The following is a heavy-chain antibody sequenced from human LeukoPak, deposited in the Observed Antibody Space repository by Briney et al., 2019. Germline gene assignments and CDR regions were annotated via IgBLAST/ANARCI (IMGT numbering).Heavy chain of an antibody. D-gene: IGHD3-10*01. CDR1: GGSISSGGYS. CDR3: ARDSGTVRGEAYYYYGMDV. V-gene: IGHV4-30-2*01. J-gene: IGHJ6*04. CDR2: IYHSGST. Sequence: SETLSLTCAVSGGSISSGGYSWSWIRQPPGKGLEWIGYIYHSGSTYYNPSLKSRVTISVDRSKNQFSLKLSSVTAADTAVYYCARDSGTVRGEAYYYYGMDVWGKGTTVTVSS.